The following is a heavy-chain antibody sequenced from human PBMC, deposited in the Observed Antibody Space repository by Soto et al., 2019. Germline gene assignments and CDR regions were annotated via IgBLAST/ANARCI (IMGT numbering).Heavy chain of an antibody. CDR3: ARDATMVRGVIISSEYFQH. Sequence: QVQPVQSGVEVKNPGSSVKVSCKASGGTFSSYAISWVRQAPGQGLEWMGGIIPIFGTANHAQKFQGRVTITADESTSTAYMELSSLRSEDTVVYYCARDATMVRGVIISSEYFQHWGQGTLVTVSS. CDR2: IIPIFGTA. CDR1: GGTFSSYA. J-gene: IGHJ1*01. V-gene: IGHV1-69*01. D-gene: IGHD3-10*01.